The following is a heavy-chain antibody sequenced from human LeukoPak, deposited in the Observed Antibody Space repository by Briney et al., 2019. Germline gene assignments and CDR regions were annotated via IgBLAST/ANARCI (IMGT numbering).Heavy chain of an antibody. Sequence: GGSLILSCAASGFTVSSNYMSWVRQAPAKGLEWVSVIYSGGSTYYADSVKGRFTISRDNSKNTLYLQMNSLRAEDTAVYYCAREGHGSGSYWDYWGKGTLVTVSS. CDR3: AREGHGSGSYWDY. J-gene: IGHJ4*02. V-gene: IGHV3-53*01. D-gene: IGHD3-10*01. CDR1: GFTVSSNY. CDR2: IYSGGST.